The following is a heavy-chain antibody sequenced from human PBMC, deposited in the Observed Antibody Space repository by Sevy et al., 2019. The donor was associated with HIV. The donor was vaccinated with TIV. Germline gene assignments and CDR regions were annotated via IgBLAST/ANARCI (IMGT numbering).Heavy chain of an antibody. Sequence: GSLRLSCAASGFTFSSYEMNWVRQAPGKGLEWVSYISSYGTTIYYADSVKGRFTISRDNAQNSVSLQMNSLRAEDTAVYYCARDLDDNSGYYYGAIDYWGQGTLVTVSS. CDR3: ARDLDDNSGYYYGAIDY. V-gene: IGHV3-48*03. D-gene: IGHD3-22*01. J-gene: IGHJ4*02. CDR1: GFTFSSYE. CDR2: ISSYGTTI.